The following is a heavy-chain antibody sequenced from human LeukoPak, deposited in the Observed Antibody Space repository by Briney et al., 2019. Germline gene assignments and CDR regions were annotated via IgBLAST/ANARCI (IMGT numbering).Heavy chain of an antibody. J-gene: IGHJ4*02. D-gene: IGHD1-14*01. Sequence: GRSLRLSCAASGFTFSSYAMHWVRQAPGKGLEWVAITSYDGSNKFYADSVKGRFTISRDNSKNTLYLQVNSLRAEDTAVYYCAREESESFDYWGQGTLVTVSS. CDR1: GFTFSSYA. CDR3: AREESESFDY. V-gene: IGHV3-30-3*01. CDR2: TSYDGSNK.